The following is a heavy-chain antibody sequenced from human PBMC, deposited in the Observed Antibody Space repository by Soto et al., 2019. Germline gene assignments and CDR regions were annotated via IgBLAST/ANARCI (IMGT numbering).Heavy chain of an antibody. J-gene: IGHJ5*02. CDR1: GGSISSGDYY. D-gene: IGHD1-1*01. V-gene: IGHV4-30-4*01. Sequence: QVQLQESGPGLVKPSQTLSLTCTVSGGSISSGDYYWSWIRQPPGKGLEWIGYSYYSGSTYYNPSLKSRVTISVDPAKKQSSLKLSSVTAADTAGYYCARTYRGWFEPWGQGTLVTVSS. CDR3: ARTYRGWFEP. CDR2: SYYSGST.